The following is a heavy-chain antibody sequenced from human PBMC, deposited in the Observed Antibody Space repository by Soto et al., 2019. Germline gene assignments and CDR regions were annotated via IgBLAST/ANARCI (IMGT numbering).Heavy chain of an antibody. CDR1: GFTFSSYW. V-gene: IGHV3-74*01. Sequence: PGGSLRLSCAASGFTFSSYWMHWVRQAPGKGLVWVSRINSDGSSTSYADSVKGRFTISRDNAKNTLYLQMNSLRAEDTAVYYCARDGPTAPEYYYDQNKTADYWGQGTLVTVSS. J-gene: IGHJ4*02. CDR2: INSDGSST. D-gene: IGHD3-22*01. CDR3: ARDGPTAPEYYYDQNKTADY.